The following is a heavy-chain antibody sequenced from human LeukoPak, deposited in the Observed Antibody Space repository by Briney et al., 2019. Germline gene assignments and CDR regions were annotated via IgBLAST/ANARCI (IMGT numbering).Heavy chain of an antibody. J-gene: IGHJ4*02. V-gene: IGHV4-59*12. CDR2: IYYSGST. D-gene: IGHD4-17*01. Sequence: SETLSLTCTVSGGSISSYYWSWIRQPPGKGLEWIGYIYYSGSTNYNPSLKSRVTISVDTSKNQFSLKLSSVTAADTAVYYCASIDYGADYWGQGTLVTVSS. CDR3: ASIDYGADY. CDR1: GGSISSYY.